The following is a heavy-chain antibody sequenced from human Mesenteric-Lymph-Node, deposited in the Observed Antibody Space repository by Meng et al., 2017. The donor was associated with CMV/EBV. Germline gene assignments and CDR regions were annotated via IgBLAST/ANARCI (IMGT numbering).Heavy chain of an antibody. V-gene: IGHV4-59*02. CDR2: IYYRGST. Sequence: LTCPASDGSVSDYYWSWIRQPPGKGLEWIGNIYYRGSTNYDPSLKSRATISLDTSKNQFSLKLSSVTAADTAVYYCARSSSGYDSGDYWGQGTLVTVSS. D-gene: IGHD3-22*01. J-gene: IGHJ4*02. CDR3: ARSSSGYDSGDY. CDR1: DGSVSDYY.